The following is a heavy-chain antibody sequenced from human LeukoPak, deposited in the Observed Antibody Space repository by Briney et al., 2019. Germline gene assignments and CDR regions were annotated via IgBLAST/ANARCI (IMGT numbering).Heavy chain of an antibody. J-gene: IGHJ4*02. CDR2: IWYDGSNK. CDR3: ARDRSGRGYETDY. CDR1: GFTFSSYG. Sequence: GGSLRLSCAASGFTFSSYGMHWVRQAPGKGLEWVAVIWYDGSNKYYADSVKGRFTISRDNSKNTLYLQMNSLRAEDTAVYYCARDRSGRGYETDYWGQGTLVTVSS. V-gene: IGHV3-33*01. D-gene: IGHD5-12*01.